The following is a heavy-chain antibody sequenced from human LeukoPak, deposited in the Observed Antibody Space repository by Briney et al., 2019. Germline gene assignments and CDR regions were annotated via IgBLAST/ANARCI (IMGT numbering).Heavy chain of an antibody. CDR2: IIPILGIA. Sequence: SVKVSCKASGGTFSSYTINWVRQAPGQGLEWMGRIIPILGIANYAQKFQGRVTITADKSTSTAYMELSSLRSEDTAVYYCASIRSDGYTLFDYWGQGTLVTVSS. J-gene: IGHJ4*02. V-gene: IGHV1-69*02. D-gene: IGHD5-24*01. CDR3: ASIRSDGYTLFDY. CDR1: GGTFSSYT.